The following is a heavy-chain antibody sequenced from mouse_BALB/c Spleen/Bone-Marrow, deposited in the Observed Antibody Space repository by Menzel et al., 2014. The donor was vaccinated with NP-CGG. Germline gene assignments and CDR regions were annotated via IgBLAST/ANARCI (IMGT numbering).Heavy chain of an antibody. J-gene: IGHJ2*01. Sequence: QVQLQQSGAELAKPGASVKMSCKASGYTFTSYWMHWVKQRPGQGLEWIGYINPSTGYTEYSQKFKDKATLTADKSSSTAYMQLSSLTSEDSAVYYCARDHPYYFDYWGQGTTLTVSS. V-gene: IGHV1-7*01. CDR2: INPSTGYT. CDR3: ARDHPYYFDY. CDR1: GYTFTSYW.